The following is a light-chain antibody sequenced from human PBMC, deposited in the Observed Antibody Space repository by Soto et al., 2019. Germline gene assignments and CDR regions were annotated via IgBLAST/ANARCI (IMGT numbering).Light chain of an antibody. CDR2: GAS. CDR1: QSVSAN. J-gene: IGKJ1*01. V-gene: IGKV3-15*01. Sequence: EIVMTQSPATLSVSPGERVTLSCRASQSVSANLSCYQQKPGQAPRLLVYGASTRATGIPARFSGGGSGTEFTLTISSLQSEDFAVYYCQQYDNWPPGTFGQGTKVEIK. CDR3: QQYDNWPPGT.